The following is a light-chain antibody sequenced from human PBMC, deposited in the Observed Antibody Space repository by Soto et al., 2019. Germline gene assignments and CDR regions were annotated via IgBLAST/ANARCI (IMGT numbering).Light chain of an antibody. J-gene: IGKJ1*01. Sequence: DIQMTQSPSTLSASVGDRFTITCRASQSISSWLAWYQQKPGKAPKLLIYDASSLESGVPSRFSGSGSATEFTLTISSLQPDDFATYYCQQYNNYWTFGQGTRVEIK. CDR1: QSISSW. CDR2: DAS. CDR3: QQYNNYWT. V-gene: IGKV1-5*01.